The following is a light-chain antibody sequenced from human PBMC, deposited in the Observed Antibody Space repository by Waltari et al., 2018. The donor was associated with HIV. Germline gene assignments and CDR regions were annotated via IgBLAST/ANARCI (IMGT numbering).Light chain of an antibody. J-gene: IGKJ4*01. CDR3: QQYYSYPLT. V-gene: IGKV1-8*01. Sequence: AIRMTQSPSSFSASTGDSVPITCRASQGISRYLAWYQQKPGKAPKLLIYAASTLQSGGPSRFSGSGSGTDFTLTISCLQSEDFATYYCQQYYSYPLTFGGGTKVEIK. CDR2: AAS. CDR1: QGISRY.